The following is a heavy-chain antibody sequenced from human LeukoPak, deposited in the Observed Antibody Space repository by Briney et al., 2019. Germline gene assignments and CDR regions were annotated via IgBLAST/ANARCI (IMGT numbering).Heavy chain of an antibody. D-gene: IGHD6-19*01. V-gene: IGHV4-61*02. Sequence: SENLSLTCTVSGGSISSGSYYWSWIRQPAGKGLEWIGRIYTSGSTNYNPSLKSRVTISVDTSKNQFSLKLSSVTAADTAVYYCARALAVAGPKYFDYWGQGTLVTVSP. CDR2: IYTSGST. J-gene: IGHJ4*02. CDR1: GGSISSGSYY. CDR3: ARALAVAGPKYFDY.